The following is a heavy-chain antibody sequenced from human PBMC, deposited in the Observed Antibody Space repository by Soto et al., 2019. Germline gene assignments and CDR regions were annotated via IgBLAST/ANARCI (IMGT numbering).Heavy chain of an antibody. CDR1: GFIFSSYE. J-gene: IGHJ3*01. V-gene: IGHV3-48*03. CDR3: ARGGDFCSGDNCYLDAFDV. D-gene: IGHD2-15*01. Sequence: QLVESGGGLVQPGGSLRLSCAASGFIFSSYEMNWVRQAPGKGLEWISYISATGSSLYYAASVKGRFTIFRDNIKNSLDLQMNSLGAEDTAVYYCARGGDFCSGDNCYLDAFDVWGQGTVVTVSS. CDR2: ISATGSSL.